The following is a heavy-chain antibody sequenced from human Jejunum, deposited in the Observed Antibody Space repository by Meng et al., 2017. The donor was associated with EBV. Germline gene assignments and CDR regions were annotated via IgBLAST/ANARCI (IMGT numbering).Heavy chain of an antibody. CDR3: ATGAYTSTWF. CDR1: GDSVSSNSSS. V-gene: IGHV6-1*01. CDR2: TYYSSKWYY. Sequence: HGQLQHSGPGLVQPSHTLSLTCAISGDSVSSNSSSLHWIRQSPSTVLEWLGRTYYSSKWYYDYAVSVKSRMTINPDTSKNQFSLQLNSVTPEDTAVYYCATGAYTSTWFWGQGTLVTVSS. D-gene: IGHD6-13*01. J-gene: IGHJ1*01.